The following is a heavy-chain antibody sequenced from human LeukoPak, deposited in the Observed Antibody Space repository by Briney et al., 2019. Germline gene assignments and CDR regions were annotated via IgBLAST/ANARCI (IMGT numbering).Heavy chain of an antibody. CDR3: ARGPSSVVTTG. D-gene: IGHD2-21*02. Sequence: GGSLRLSCAASGFTFSDYWMTWVRQAPGKGLEWVTNIKQDGTTKHYVDSVKGRVTISRDNAKRSLYLQMNRRRAEDTALYYCARGPSSVVTTGWGQGTLVVVSS. CDR2: IKQDGTTK. CDR1: GFTFSDYW. J-gene: IGHJ4*02. V-gene: IGHV3-7*01.